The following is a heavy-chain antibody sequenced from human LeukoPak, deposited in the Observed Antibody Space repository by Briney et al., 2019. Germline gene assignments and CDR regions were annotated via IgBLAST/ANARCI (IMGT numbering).Heavy chain of an antibody. CDR3: ARDPFSRGYSGYDPFDY. CDR1: GFTFSSYA. Sequence: GGSLRLSCAASGFTFSSYAMHWVRQAPGKGLEWVAVISYDGSNKYYADSVKGRFTISRDDSKNTLYLQMNSLRAEDTAVYYCARDPFSRGYSGYDPFDYWGQGALVTVSS. J-gene: IGHJ4*02. V-gene: IGHV3-30*04. D-gene: IGHD5-12*01. CDR2: ISYDGSNK.